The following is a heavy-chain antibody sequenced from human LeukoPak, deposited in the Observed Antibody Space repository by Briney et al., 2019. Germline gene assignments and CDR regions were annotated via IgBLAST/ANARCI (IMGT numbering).Heavy chain of an antibody. CDR3: ARGAPGGSSSSGYFDY. CDR2: INHSGST. D-gene: IGHD3-10*01. J-gene: IGHJ4*02. Sequence: SETLSLTCAVSGGSFSGYYWSWIRQPPGKGLEWIGEINHSGSTNYNPSLKSRVTISVDTSKNQFSLKLSSVTAADTAVYYCARGAPGGSSSSGYFDYWGQGTLVTVSS. V-gene: IGHV4-34*01. CDR1: GGSFSGYY.